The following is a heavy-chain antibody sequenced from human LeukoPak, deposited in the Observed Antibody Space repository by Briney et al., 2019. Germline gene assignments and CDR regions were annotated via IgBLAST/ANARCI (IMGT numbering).Heavy chain of an antibody. J-gene: IGHJ4*02. CDR1: GFTFSSYS. Sequence: AGGSLRLSCAASGFTFSSYSMNWVRQAPGKGLEWVSSISTGSSFIFYADSVKGRFTISRDIAKNSLYLQMNSLRAEDTAVYYCARTDYYDKSIDYWGQGTLVTVSS. D-gene: IGHD3-22*01. CDR3: ARTDYYDKSIDY. V-gene: IGHV3-21*01. CDR2: ISTGSSFI.